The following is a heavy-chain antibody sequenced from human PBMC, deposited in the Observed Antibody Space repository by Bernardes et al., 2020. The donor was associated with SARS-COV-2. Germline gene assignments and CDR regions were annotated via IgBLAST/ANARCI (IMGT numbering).Heavy chain of an antibody. CDR2: ISGSGGST. J-gene: IGHJ6*02. CDR1: GLTFSSYA. CDR3: ASHSGPAAIRYYYGMDV. D-gene: IGHD2-2*02. Sequence: GGSLRLSCAASGLTFSSYAMSWVRQAPGKGLEWVSAISGSGGSTYYADSVKGRFTISRDNSKNTLYLQMNSLRAEDTAVYYCASHSGPAAIRYYYGMDVWGQGTTVTVSS. V-gene: IGHV3-23*01.